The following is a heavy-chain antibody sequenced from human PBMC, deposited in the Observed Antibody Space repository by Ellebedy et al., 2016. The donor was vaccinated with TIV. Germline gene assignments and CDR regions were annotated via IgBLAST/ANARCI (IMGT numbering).Heavy chain of an antibody. CDR3: ARDRDSSSWYFGGYYYYGMDV. CDR2: LIPTLGIA. CDR1: LCTFSSYG. Sequence: AASVKVSCKASLCTFSSYGISWVRQAPGQGLEWMRRLIPTLGIANYAQKFQGRVTITADKSTSTAYMELSSLRSEDTAVYYCARDRDSSSWYFGGYYYYGMDVWGQGTTVTVSS. D-gene: IGHD6-13*01. V-gene: IGHV1-69*04. J-gene: IGHJ6*02.